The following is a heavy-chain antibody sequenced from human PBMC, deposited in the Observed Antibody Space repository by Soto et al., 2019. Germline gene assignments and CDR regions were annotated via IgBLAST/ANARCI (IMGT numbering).Heavy chain of an antibody. CDR2: ISSDGHHQ. J-gene: IGHJ4*02. V-gene: IGHV3-30*03. CDR1: GFSFNDYA. Sequence: LILSCATSGFSFNDYAIYWVRHAPVQLLDWVAIISSDGHHQFYLDNLRGRFTVSRDNSKNTLYLQMNSLRPEDTAVYYCSRGTYYPQSSGLHADYWGPGTVVTVSS. D-gene: IGHD3-22*01. CDR3: SRGTYYPQSSGLHADY.